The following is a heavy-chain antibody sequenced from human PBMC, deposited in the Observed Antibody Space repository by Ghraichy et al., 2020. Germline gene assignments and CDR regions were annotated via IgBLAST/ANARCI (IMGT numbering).Heavy chain of an antibody. D-gene: IGHD3-10*01. J-gene: IGHJ6*03. Sequence: SETLSLTCTVSGGSISSSSYYWGWIRQPPGKGLEWIGSIYYSGSTYYNPSLKSRVTISVDTSKNQFSLKLSSVTAADTAVYYCARLPQGGGIYNYYYYMDVWGKGTTVTVSS. CDR2: IYYSGST. CDR1: GGSISSSSYY. CDR3: ARLPQGGGIYNYYYYMDV. V-gene: IGHV4-39*01.